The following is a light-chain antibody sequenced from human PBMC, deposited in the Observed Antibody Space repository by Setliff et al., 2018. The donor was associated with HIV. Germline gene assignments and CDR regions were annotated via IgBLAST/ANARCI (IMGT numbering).Light chain of an antibody. Sequence: QSALTQPASVSGSPGQSITISCTGTSSDVGAYNYVSWYQQYPGKAPKLMIYEVSNRPSGVSNRFSGSKSGNTASLTISGLQAEDEADYYCCSYTSRNTDVFGTGTKSPS. CDR2: EVS. V-gene: IGLV2-14*01. CDR1: SSDVGAYNY. J-gene: IGLJ1*01. CDR3: CSYTSRNTDV.